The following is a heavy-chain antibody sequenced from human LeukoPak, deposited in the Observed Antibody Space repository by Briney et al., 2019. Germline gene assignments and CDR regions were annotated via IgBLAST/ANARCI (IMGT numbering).Heavy chain of an antibody. V-gene: IGHV3-23*01. J-gene: IGHJ4*02. Sequence: ETLSLTCTVSGGSISSYYWSWIRQAPGKGLEWVSAISGSGGSTYYADSVKGRFTISRDNSKNTLYLQMNSLRAEDTAVYYCASPAVHWGQGTLVTVSS. CDR1: GGSISSYY. CDR3: ASPAVH. CDR2: ISGSGGST. D-gene: IGHD6-6*01.